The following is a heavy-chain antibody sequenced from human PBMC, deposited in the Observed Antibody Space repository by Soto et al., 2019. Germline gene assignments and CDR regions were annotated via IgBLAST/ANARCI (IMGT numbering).Heavy chain of an antibody. CDR2: ISYDGSNK. CDR3: AKDLKNYDFWSGYSVSYYYYYGMDV. Sequence: GGSLRLSCAASGFTFSSYGMHWVRQAPGKGLEWVAVISYDGSNKYYADSVKGRFTISRDNSKNTLYLQMNSLRAEDTAVYYCAKDLKNYDFWSGYSVSYYYYYGMDVWGQGTTVTVSS. V-gene: IGHV3-30*18. D-gene: IGHD3-3*01. CDR1: GFTFSSYG. J-gene: IGHJ6*02.